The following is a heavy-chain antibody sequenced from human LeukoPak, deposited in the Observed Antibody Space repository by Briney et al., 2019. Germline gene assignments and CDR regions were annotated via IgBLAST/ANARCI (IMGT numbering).Heavy chain of an antibody. CDR2: IYYSGST. D-gene: IGHD4-17*01. J-gene: IGHJ4*02. CDR1: GGSISSSNW. CDR3: ARSNGDLYYFDY. V-gene: IGHV4-4*02. Sequence: PSGTLSLTCAVSGGSISSSNWWSWVRQPPGKGLEWIGSIYYSGSTYYNPSLKSRVTISVDTSKNQFSLKLSSVTAADTAVYYCARSNGDLYYFDYWGQGTLVTVSS.